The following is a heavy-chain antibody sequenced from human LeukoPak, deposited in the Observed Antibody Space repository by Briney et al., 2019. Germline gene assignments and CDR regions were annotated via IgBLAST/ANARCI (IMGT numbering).Heavy chain of an antibody. CDR1: GYTLTDYY. J-gene: IGHJ5*02. D-gene: IGHD3-10*01. CDR2: INPNSGGT. CDR3: ARVPDVIGAYLGS. V-gene: IGHV1-2*02. Sequence: ASVKVSCKASGYTLTDYYMHWVRQAPGQGLEWMGWINPNSGGTNYAQKFQGRVTLTRDTSINTVYMEVNRLGSDDTAVYYCARVPDVIGAYLGSWGQGTLVIVSS.